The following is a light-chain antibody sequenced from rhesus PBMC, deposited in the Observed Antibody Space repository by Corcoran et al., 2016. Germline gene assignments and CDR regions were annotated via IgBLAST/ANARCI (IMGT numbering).Light chain of an antibody. Sequence: DIQMTQSPSSLSASVGDRVTVTCRASQGINKELSWYQQKPGKAPTLLIYASSTLQTGGSPRFSVRGSGTDFTLTIRRLHPPAVATYYCLLDYTTPFTFGPGTKLVIK. CDR3: LLDYTTPFT. CDR1: QGINKE. J-gene: IGKJ3*01. CDR2: ASS. V-gene: IGKV1-94*01.